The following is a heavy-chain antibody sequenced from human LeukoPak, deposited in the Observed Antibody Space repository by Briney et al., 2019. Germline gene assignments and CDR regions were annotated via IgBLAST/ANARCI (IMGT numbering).Heavy chain of an antibody. V-gene: IGHV3-21*01. Sequence: GGSLRLSCAASGFTFSSYSVNWVRQAPGKGLEWVSSISSSSSYIYYADSVKGRFTISRDNAKNSLYLQMNSLRAEDTAVYYCARSWELRGQLGYWGQGTLVTVSS. CDR1: GFTFSSYS. CDR3: ARSWELRGQLGY. J-gene: IGHJ4*02. D-gene: IGHD1-26*01. CDR2: ISSSSSYI.